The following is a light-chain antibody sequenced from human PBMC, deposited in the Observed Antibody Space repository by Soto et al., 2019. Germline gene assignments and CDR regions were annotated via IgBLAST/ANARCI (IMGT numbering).Light chain of an antibody. V-gene: IGLV1-47*01. J-gene: IGLJ2*01. CDR2: KNT. CDR3: ATWDDSLSGVL. Sequence: QSVLTQSPSVSGAPGQRVTISCSGSSSNIGNHYVYWHQQLPGMAPRLLIYKNTQRPSGIPDRFSGSKSGTSASLAIYGLRSEDEADDYCATWDDSLSGVLLGGGTKVTVL. CDR1: SSNIGNHY.